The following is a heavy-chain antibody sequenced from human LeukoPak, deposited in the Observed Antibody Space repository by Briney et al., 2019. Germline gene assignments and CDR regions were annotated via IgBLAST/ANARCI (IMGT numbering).Heavy chain of an antibody. Sequence: PSETLSLTCTVSGGSLSSYYWSWIRQPPGKGLEWIGYIYYSGSTNYNPSLKSRVTISVDTSKNQFSVKLSSVTAADTAVYYCARATRRVPGSYSWFDPWGQGTLVTVSS. CDR3: ARATRRVPGSYSWFDP. J-gene: IGHJ5*02. CDR1: GGSLSSYY. D-gene: IGHD3-10*01. CDR2: IYYSGST. V-gene: IGHV4-59*01.